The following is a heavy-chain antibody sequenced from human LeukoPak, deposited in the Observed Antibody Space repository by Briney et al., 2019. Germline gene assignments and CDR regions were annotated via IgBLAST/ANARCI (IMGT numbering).Heavy chain of an antibody. CDR2: IYRGGGT. V-gene: IGHV3-53*01. CDR1: GFTVSSNY. J-gene: IGHJ4*02. Sequence: GGSLRLSCSASGFTVSSNYMSWVRQAPGKGLEWVSVIYRGGGTYYADSVKGRFTISRDNSKNTLYLQMNSLRAEDTAVYYCARDHYDGSTYYHDYWGQGILVTVSS. D-gene: IGHD3-22*01. CDR3: ARDHYDGSTYYHDY.